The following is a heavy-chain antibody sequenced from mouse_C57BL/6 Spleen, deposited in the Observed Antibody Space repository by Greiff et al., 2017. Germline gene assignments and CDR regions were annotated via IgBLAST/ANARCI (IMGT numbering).Heavy chain of an antibody. CDR2: IRNKANGYTT. CDR1: GFTFTDYY. Sequence: VQLKESGGGLVQPGGSLSLSCAASGFTFTDYYMSWVRQPPGKALEWLGFIRNKANGYTTEYSASVKGRFTISRDNSQSILYLQMNALRAEDSATYYCASSYYGNYFAYWGQGTLVTVSA. V-gene: IGHV7-3*01. J-gene: IGHJ3*01. D-gene: IGHD2-10*01. CDR3: ASSYYGNYFAY.